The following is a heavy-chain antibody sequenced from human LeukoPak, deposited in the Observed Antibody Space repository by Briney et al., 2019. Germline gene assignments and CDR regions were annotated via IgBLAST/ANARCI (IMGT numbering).Heavy chain of an antibody. D-gene: IGHD3-22*01. Sequence: GSLKLSCVASGFTLSSNYMSWVRQAPGKGLEWVSVIYSGGSTYYADSVKGRFTISRDNSKNTLYLQMNSLRAEDSAVYYCARDEYYYDGSAYHYYFDYWGQGTLVTVSS. CDR1: GFTLSSNY. J-gene: IGHJ4*02. V-gene: IGHV3-66*01. CDR3: ARDEYYYDGSAYHYYFDY. CDR2: IYSGGST.